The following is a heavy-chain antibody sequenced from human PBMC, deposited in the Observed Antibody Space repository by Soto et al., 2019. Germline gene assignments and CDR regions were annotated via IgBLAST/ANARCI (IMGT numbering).Heavy chain of an antibody. Sequence: QMQLVQSGPEVKKPGTSVKVSCKASGFTFTSSAVQWVRQARGQRLEWIGWIVVGSGNTNYAQKFQERVTITRDMSTSAAYMELSSLRSEDTAVYYCAAKVQYSGYDPDPFDYGGQGTLVTVSS. V-gene: IGHV1-58*01. CDR2: IVVGSGNT. J-gene: IGHJ4*02. CDR3: AAKVQYSGYDPDPFDY. D-gene: IGHD5-12*01. CDR1: GFTFTSSA.